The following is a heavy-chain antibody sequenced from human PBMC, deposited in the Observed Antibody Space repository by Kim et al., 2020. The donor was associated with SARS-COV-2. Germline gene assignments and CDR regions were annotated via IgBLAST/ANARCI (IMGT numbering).Heavy chain of an antibody. J-gene: IGHJ6*03. D-gene: IGHD3-3*01. Sequence: YDNPSLKSRVTISVGTSENQFSLKVSSVTAADTAVYYCARHVRFPSYMDVWGKGTTVTVSS. V-gene: IGHV4-39*01. CDR3: ARHVRFPSYMDV.